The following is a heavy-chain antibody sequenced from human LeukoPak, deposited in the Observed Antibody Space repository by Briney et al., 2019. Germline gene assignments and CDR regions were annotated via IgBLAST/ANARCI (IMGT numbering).Heavy chain of an antibody. J-gene: IGHJ3*02. CDR1: GGTFSSYA. V-gene: IGHV1-69*05. CDR3: ARDRERITMVRGVYDAFDI. D-gene: IGHD3-10*01. CDR2: IIPIFGTA. Sequence: GASGKVSCKASGGTFSSYAISWVRQAPGQGLEWMGRIIPIFGTANYAQKFQGRVTITTDESTSTAYMELSSLRSEDTAVYYCARDRERITMVRGVYDAFDIWGQGTMVTVSS.